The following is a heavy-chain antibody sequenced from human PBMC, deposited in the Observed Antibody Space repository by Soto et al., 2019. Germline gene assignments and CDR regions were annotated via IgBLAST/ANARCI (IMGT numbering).Heavy chain of an antibody. V-gene: IGHV4-39*01. CDR3: ARRKDTVVTPDDWYFDL. CDR1: GGSISSSSYY. D-gene: IGHD2-15*01. J-gene: IGHJ2*01. Sequence: QLQLQESGPGLVKPSETLSLTCTVSGGSISSSSYYWGWIRQPPGKGLEWIGSIYYSGSTYYNPSLKSRVTRSVDTSKNQFSLKLSSVTAADTAVYYCARRKDTVVTPDDWYFDLWGRGTLVTVSS. CDR2: IYYSGST.